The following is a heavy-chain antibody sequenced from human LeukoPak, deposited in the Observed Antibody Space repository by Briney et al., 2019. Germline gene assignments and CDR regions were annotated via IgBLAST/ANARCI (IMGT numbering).Heavy chain of an antibody. CDR3: ATQKWIGTFHY. J-gene: IGHJ4*02. V-gene: IGHV4-39*07. CDR2: VYYNGRT. CDR1: GGSISTTNSY. Sequence: SETLSLTCTVSGGSISTTNSYWGWIRQPPGKGLEWFGIVYYNGRTSYNPSLKSRVTISLDTSKSQFSLQLSSVTAADTAVYYCATQKWIGTFHYWGQGALVTVSS. D-gene: IGHD3-10*01.